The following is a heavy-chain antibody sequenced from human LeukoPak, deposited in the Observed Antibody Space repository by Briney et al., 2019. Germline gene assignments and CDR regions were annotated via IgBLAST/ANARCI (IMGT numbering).Heavy chain of an antibody. V-gene: IGHV4-39*01. J-gene: IGHJ5*02. CDR3: ARLGDSGSTLNWFDP. CDR2: IYSSGST. Sequence: LETLSLTCTVSGGSISSTNYYWGWIRQPPGKGLEWIGSIYSSGSTYYNPSLKSPVTIFVDTSKSQFSLKLSSVTAADTAVYYCARLGDSGSTLNWFDPWGQGTLVTVSS. D-gene: IGHD3-10*01. CDR1: GGSISSTNYY.